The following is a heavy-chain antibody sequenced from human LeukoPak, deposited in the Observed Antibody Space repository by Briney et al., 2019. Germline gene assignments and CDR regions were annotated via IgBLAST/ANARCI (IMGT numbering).Heavy chain of an antibody. J-gene: IGHJ4*02. D-gene: IGHD6-19*01. V-gene: IGHV3-30-3*01. CDR3: AREVERSDLKTRGSGWYAPDY. CDR2: ISYDGSNK. CDR1: GFTFSSYA. Sequence: GGSLRLSCAASGFTFSSYAMHWVRQAPGKGLEWVAVISYDGSNKYYADSVKGRFTISRDNSKNTLYLQMNSLRAEDTAVYYCAREVERSDLKTRGSGWYAPDYWGQGTLVTVSS.